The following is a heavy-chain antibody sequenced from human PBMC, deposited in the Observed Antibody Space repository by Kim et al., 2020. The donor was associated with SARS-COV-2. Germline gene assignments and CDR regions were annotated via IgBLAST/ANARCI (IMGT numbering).Heavy chain of an antibody. CDR3: AREGQSSSWYLWGRGPLGY. D-gene: IGHD6-13*01. V-gene: IGHV1-3*01. CDR1: GYTFTSYA. J-gene: IGHJ4*02. CDR2: INAGNGNT. Sequence: ASVKVSCKASGYTFTSYAMHWVRQAPGQRLEWMGWINAGNGNTKYSQKFQGRVTIIRDTSASTAYMELSSLRSEDTAVYYCAREGQSSSWYLWGRGPLGYWGQGTLVTVSS.